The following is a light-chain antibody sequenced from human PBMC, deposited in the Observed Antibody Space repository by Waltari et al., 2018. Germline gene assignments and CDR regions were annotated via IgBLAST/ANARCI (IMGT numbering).Light chain of an antibody. V-gene: IGLV2-23*02. CDR1: SSDVGNYKR. J-gene: IGLJ2*01. CDR2: AVS. CDR3: SSYAGSSKGV. Sequence: QSALTQPAPVSGSPGQSITISCTGTSSDVGNYKRVSWYQQPPGKAPKLMIYAVSNRPSGVSDRFSGSKSGDMASLTISGLQPEDEAEYFCSSYAGSSKGVFGGGTKVTVL.